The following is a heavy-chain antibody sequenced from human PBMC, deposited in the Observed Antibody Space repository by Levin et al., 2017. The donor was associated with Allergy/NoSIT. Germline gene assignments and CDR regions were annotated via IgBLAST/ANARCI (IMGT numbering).Heavy chain of an antibody. CDR3: ASSAYCGRDCYYYYDY. CDR1: GGTFSNYG. Sequence: SVKVSCKASGGTFSNYGFSWVRQAPGQGLEWVGGIIPIFGTTNYAQKFQGRVAITADESTSTAYMELSSLSSEDTAVYYCASSAYCGRDCYYYYDYWGQGTLVTVSS. CDR2: IIPIFGTT. V-gene: IGHV1-69*13. J-gene: IGHJ4*02. D-gene: IGHD2-21*02.